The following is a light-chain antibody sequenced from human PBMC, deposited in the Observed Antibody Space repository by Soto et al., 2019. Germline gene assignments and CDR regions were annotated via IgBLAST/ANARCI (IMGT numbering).Light chain of an antibody. V-gene: IGKV3D-20*02. J-gene: IGKJ3*01. CDR1: QSLINAY. Sequence: DIVLTQSPGTLSLSPGERATLSCRASQSLINAYIAWYQQKPGQAPRLLIYGASDRATGIPDRFSGSGSGTDFTLTISSLEPEDIAAYYCQQRANGVTFGPGTKV. CDR3: QQRANGVT. CDR2: GAS.